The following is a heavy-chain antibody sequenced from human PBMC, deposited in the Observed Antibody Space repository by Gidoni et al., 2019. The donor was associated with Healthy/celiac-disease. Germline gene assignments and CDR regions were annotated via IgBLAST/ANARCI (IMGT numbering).Heavy chain of an antibody. Sequence: EVQLVESGGGLVQPRGSLRPSCAASGCTFVSYSMTWFRQAPGKGLEWVSYISSSSSTIYYADSVKGRFTISRDNAKNSLYLQMNSLRAEDTAVYYCARDKELHVDYYYGMDVWGQGTTVTVSS. CDR2: ISSSSSTI. D-gene: IGHD1-26*01. J-gene: IGHJ6*02. V-gene: IGHV3-48*01. CDR3: ARDKELHVDYYYGMDV. CDR1: GCTFVSYS.